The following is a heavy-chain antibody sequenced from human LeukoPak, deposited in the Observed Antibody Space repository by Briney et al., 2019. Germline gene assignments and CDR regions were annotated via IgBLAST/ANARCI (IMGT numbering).Heavy chain of an antibody. CDR3: AKPGGSGSYPKGGFDY. J-gene: IGHJ4*02. V-gene: IGHV3-30*02. CDR1: GFTFSSYG. CDR2: IRYDGSNK. Sequence: GGSLRLSCAASGFTFSSYGTHWVRQAPGKGLEWVAFIRYDGSNKYYADSVKGRFTISRDNSKNTLYLQMNSLRAEDTAVYYCAKPGGSGSYPKGGFDYWGQGTLVTVSS. D-gene: IGHD3-10*01.